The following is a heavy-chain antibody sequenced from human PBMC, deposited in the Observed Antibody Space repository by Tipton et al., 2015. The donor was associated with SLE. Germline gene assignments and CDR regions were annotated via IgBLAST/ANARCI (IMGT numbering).Heavy chain of an antibody. CDR1: GYSISSGYY. CDR2: IYHSGST. D-gene: IGHD3-16*02. J-gene: IGHJ2*01. V-gene: IGHV4-38-2*01. CDR3: TAEQATFGGVIVGWYFDL. Sequence: TLSLTCAVSGYSISSGYYWGWIRQPPGKGLEWIGSIYHSGSTYYNPPLKSRVTISVDTSKNQFSLKLSSVTAADTAVYYCTAEQATFGGVIVGWYFDLWGRGTLVTVSS.